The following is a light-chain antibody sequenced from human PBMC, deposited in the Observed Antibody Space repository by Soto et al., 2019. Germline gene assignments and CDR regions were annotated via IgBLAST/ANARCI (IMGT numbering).Light chain of an antibody. J-gene: IGKJ5*01. CDR3: QQYGSSIT. Sequence: IVMTQSPAPLSVSPGERATLSCRSSQSVSSSYLAWYQQKPGQAPRLLIYGASSRATGIPDRFSGSGSGTDFTLTINRLEPEDFAVYYCQQYGSSITFRQGTRLEI. V-gene: IGKV3-20*01. CDR2: GAS. CDR1: QSVSSSY.